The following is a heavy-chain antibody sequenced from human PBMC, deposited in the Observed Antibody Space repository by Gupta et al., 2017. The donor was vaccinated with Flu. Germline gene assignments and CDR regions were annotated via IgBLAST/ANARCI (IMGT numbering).Heavy chain of an antibody. J-gene: IGHJ4*02. D-gene: IGHD1-26*01. CDR2: IKSKVAGETT. Sequence: EVRLVESGGGLVKPGGSLRLSCTPSGFTFSNAWMNWFRQAAGKGLEWVGRIKSKVAGETTEYAAAVKGRFTISRDDSVNTLYLQMNSLKTEDTAVYYCATDGIVGAMGSFWDYWGRGTLLTVSS. CDR1: GFTFSNAW. CDR3: ATDGIVGAMGSFWDY. V-gene: IGHV3-15*01.